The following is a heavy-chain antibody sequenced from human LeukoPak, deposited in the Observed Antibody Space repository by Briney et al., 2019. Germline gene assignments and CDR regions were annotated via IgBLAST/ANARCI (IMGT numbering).Heavy chain of an antibody. CDR1: GFTFSSYG. Sequence: GGSLRLSCAASGFTFSSYGMHWVRQAPGKGLEWVAVISYDGSNKYYADSVKGRFTISRDNSKNTLYLQMNSLRAEDTAVFYCAKTAHCSGGSCPYQYYYGMDVWGQGTRVTVSS. D-gene: IGHD2-15*01. CDR2: ISYDGSNK. CDR3: AKTAHCSGGSCPYQYYYGMDV. J-gene: IGHJ6*02. V-gene: IGHV3-30*18.